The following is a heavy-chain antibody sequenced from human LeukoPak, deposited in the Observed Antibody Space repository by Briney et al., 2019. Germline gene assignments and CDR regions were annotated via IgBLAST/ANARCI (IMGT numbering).Heavy chain of an antibody. Sequence: GGSLRLSCAASGFTFSSYAMSWVRQAPGKGLEWGSAISGSGGSTYYADSVKGRFTISRDNSKNTLYIKMNSMRPEDPAVYYCAPRPHDSSGPNWFDPWGQGTLVTVSS. V-gene: IGHV3-23*01. D-gene: IGHD3-22*01. CDR1: GFTFSSYA. CDR3: APRPHDSSGPNWFDP. CDR2: ISGSGGST. J-gene: IGHJ5*02.